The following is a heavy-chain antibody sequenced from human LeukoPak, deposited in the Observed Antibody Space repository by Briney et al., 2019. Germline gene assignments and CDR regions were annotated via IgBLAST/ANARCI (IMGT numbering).Heavy chain of an antibody. CDR1: GYTFTGYY. J-gene: IGHJ6*03. D-gene: IGHD3-3*01. CDR2: INPNSGGT. Sequence: GASVKVSCKASGYTFTGYYMHWVRQAPGQGPEWMGWINPNSGGTNYAQKFQGRVTMTRDTSISTAYMELSRLRSDDTAVYYCARDPSGYWHGGYLDVWGKGTTVTVSS. CDR3: ARDPSGYWHGGYLDV. V-gene: IGHV1-2*02.